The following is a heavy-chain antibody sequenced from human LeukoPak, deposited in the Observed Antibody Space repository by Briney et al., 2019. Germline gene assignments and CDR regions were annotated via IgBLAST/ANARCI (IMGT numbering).Heavy chain of an antibody. Sequence: PSETLSLTCTVSGGSISSYYWSWIRQPPGKGLEGSGYIYYSGSTNYNPSLKSRVTISVDTSKNQFSLKLSSVTAADTAVYYCARIPYAQGYYYGMDVWGQGTTVTVSS. V-gene: IGHV4-59*01. D-gene: IGHD2-2*01. CDR3: ARIPYAQGYYYGMDV. CDR2: IYYSGST. CDR1: GGSISSYY. J-gene: IGHJ6*02.